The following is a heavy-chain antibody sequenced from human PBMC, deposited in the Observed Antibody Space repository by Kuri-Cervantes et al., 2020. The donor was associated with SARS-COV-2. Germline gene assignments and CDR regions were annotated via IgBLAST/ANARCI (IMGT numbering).Heavy chain of an antibody. CDR1: GGSISSGDYY. CDR2: IYYSGST. V-gene: IGHV4-61*08. D-gene: IGHD5-18*01. J-gene: IGHJ6*03. Sequence: SETLSLTCTVSGGSISSGDYYWSWIRQPPGKGLEWIGYIYYSGSTNYNPSLKSRVTISVDTSKNQFSLKLSSVTAADTAVYYCARGERGYSYGSYYYYMDVWGKGTTVTVSS. CDR3: ARGERGYSYGSYYYYMDV.